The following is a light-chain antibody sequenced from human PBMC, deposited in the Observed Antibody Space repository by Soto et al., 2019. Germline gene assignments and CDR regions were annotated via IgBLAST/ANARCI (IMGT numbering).Light chain of an antibody. J-gene: IGKJ1*01. CDR1: QNVLYNSNNKNY. V-gene: IGKV4-1*01. Sequence: DIVMTQSPDSLAVSLGERATINCKSSQNVLYNSNNKNYLAWYQQRPGQPPKLLIYWASIRDSGVPDRFTGSGSGTDFTLTISSLQAEDVAVYYCQQYYATPWTFGQGTKVEIK. CDR2: WAS. CDR3: QQYYATPWT.